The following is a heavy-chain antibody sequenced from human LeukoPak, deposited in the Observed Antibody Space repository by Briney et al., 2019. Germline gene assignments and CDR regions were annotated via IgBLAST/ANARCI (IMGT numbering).Heavy chain of an antibody. V-gene: IGHV3-30*09. CDR2: ISYDGSNK. CDR1: GFTFSSYA. D-gene: IGHD5-18*01. J-gene: IGHJ4*02. CDR3: ASGYSYGQGDY. Sequence: GSLSLSCAASGFTFSSYATHWVRQAPGKGLEWVAVISYDGSNKYYADSVKGRFAISRDNSKNTLYLQMNSLRAEDTAVYYCASGYSYGQGDYWGQGTLVTVSS.